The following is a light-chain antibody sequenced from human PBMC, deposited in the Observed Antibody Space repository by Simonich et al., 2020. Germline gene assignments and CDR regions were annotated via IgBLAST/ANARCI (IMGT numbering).Light chain of an antibody. Sequence: EIVMTQSPATLSVSPGESATLSCRASQCVRSNLAWYQQKPGQAPRLLIYGASARATGIPARFSGSGSGTEFTLTISSMQSEDFAVYYCQQYNNWPPLTGGGGTKVEIK. CDR1: QCVRSN. V-gene: IGKV3-15*01. J-gene: IGKJ4*01. CDR2: GAS. CDR3: QQYNNWPPLT.